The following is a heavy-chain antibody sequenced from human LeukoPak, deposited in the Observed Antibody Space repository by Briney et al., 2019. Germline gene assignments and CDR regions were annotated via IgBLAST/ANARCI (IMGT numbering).Heavy chain of an antibody. CDR3: ARDFRAAGNPPPLFDY. V-gene: IGHV3-30*04. CDR1: GFTFSSYA. CDR2: ISYDGSNK. D-gene: IGHD6-19*01. J-gene: IGHJ4*02. Sequence: GGSLRLSCAASGFTFSSYAMHWVRQAPGKGLEWVAVISYDGSNKYYADSVKGQFTISRDNSKNTLYLQMNSLRAEDTAVYYCARDFRAAGNPPPLFDYWGQGTLVTVSS.